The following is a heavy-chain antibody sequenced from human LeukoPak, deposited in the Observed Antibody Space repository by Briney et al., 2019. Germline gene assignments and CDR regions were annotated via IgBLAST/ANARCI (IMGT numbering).Heavy chain of an antibody. Sequence: SVKVSCKASGGTFSGYAISWVRQAPGQGLEWMGGIIPIFGTANYAQKFQGRVTITADESTSTAYMELSSLRSEDTAVYYCARGSPHWGPVAPREEYFDLWGRGTLVTVSS. CDR2: IIPIFGTA. J-gene: IGHJ2*01. V-gene: IGHV1-69*13. CDR1: GGTFSGYA. D-gene: IGHD6-19*01. CDR3: ARGSPHWGPVAPREEYFDL.